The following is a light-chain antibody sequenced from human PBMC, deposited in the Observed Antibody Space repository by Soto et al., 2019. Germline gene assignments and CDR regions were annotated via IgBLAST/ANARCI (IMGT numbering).Light chain of an antibody. CDR1: QSISHW. J-gene: IGKJ1*01. V-gene: IGKV1-5*01. CDR2: DAS. CDR3: QQYNTYPWT. Sequence: DIQMTQSPSTLSASVGDRVTITCRASQSISHWLAWYQQKPGKAPKLLMYDASFLESGVPSRFSGSGSGTEFALTITSLQPDDFAIDYCQQYNTYPWTFGQGTKVEIK.